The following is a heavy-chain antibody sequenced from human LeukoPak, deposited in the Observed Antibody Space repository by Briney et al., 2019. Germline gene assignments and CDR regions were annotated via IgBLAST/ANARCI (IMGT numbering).Heavy chain of an antibody. J-gene: IGHJ4*02. V-gene: IGHV3-23*01. CDR1: GFTFSNYA. CDR2: IGGRGGGT. CDR3: AKWGDYDILTGYYDSDY. D-gene: IGHD3-9*01. Sequence: GASLRLSCAASGFTFSNYAMSWVRQAPGKGLEWVSAIGGRGGGTYYADSVKGRFTVSRDDSKNTLYLQMNSLRAEDTAVYYCAKWGDYDILTGYYDSDYWGQGTLVTVSP.